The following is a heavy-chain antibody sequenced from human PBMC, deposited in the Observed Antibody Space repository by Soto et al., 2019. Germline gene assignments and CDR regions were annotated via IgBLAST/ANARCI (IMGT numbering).Heavy chain of an antibody. CDR2: INAGGGNT. CDR3: ERDSNGSGSYSEFDP. V-gene: IGHV3-23*01. CDR1: RFSFNTFA. Sequence: GGSLRLSCVASRFSFNTFAMSWVRQAPGKGLEWVSSINAGGGNTYYADSVKGRFTVSRDNSKNTLHLQMDTLRAEDTAVYYCERDSNGSGSYSEFDPWGQGTLVTVSS. D-gene: IGHD3-10*01. J-gene: IGHJ5*02.